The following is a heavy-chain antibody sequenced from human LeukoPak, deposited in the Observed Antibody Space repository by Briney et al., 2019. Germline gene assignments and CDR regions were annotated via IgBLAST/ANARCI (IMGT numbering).Heavy chain of an antibody. CDR2: IYYSGDT. J-gene: IGHJ4*02. CDR1: GGSISSGDYY. V-gene: IGHV4-31*02. D-gene: IGHD5-18*01. Sequence: SQTLSLTCTVSGGSISSGDYYWSWIRQHPGEGLEWIGYIYYSGDTYYNPSLKSRVTISVDTSKNQFPLKLSSVTAADTAVYYCARAPRDTNSWYYFDYWGQGTLVSVSS. CDR3: ARAPRDTNSWYYFDY.